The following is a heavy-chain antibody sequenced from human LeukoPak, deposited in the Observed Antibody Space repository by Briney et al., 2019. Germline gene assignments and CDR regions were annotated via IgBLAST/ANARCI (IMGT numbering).Heavy chain of an antibody. CDR1: GYTFTSYD. CDR3: ARARILTYNWFDP. D-gene: IGHD3-9*01. J-gene: IGHJ5*02. V-gene: IGHV1-8*01. CDR2: MNPNSGNT. Sequence: ASVKVSCKASGYTFTSYDINWVRQATGQGPEWMGWMNPNSGNTGYAQKFQGRVTMTRNTSISTAYMELSSLRSEDTAVYYCARARILTYNWFDPWGQGTLVTVSS.